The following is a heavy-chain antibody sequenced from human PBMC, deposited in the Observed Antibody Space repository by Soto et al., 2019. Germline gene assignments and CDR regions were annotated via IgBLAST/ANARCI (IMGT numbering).Heavy chain of an antibody. CDR2: INHSGST. J-gene: IGHJ6*02. D-gene: IGHD5-18*01. CDR1: GGSFSGYY. Sequence: SETLSLTCAVYGGSFSGYYWSWIRQPPGKGLEWIGEINHSGSTNYNPSLTSRVTISVDTSKNQFSLKLSAVTAADTALYYCARESGYSYGYLYYYYGMDVWGQGTTVTVSS. CDR3: ARESGYSYGYLYYYYGMDV. V-gene: IGHV4-34*01.